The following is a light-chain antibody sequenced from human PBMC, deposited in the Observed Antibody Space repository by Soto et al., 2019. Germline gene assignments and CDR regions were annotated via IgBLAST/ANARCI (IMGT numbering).Light chain of an antibody. CDR3: HRYGSSFT. J-gene: IGKJ3*01. V-gene: IGKV3-20*01. CDR2: GAS. CDR1: QSVGNNY. Sequence: EIVLTQTPGTLSLSPGERATLSCRASQSVGNNYLAWYQQKPGQAPRLLIYGASSRATGIPDRFSGSGSGTDFTLTISRLEPEDFAVYYCHRYGSSFTFGPGTKVDIK.